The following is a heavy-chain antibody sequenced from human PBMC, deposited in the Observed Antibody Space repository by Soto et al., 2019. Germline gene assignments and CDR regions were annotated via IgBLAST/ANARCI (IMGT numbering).Heavy chain of an antibody. D-gene: IGHD3-10*01. Sequence: QVQLVESGGGVVQPGRSLRLSCAASGFTFSSYGMHWVRQAPGKGLEWVAVISYDGSNKYYADSVKGRFTISRDNSKNTLYLQMNSLRAEDTAVYYCAKVWLWFGELGGYWGQGTLVTVSS. CDR1: GFTFSSYG. CDR2: ISYDGSNK. V-gene: IGHV3-30*18. CDR3: AKVWLWFGELGGY. J-gene: IGHJ4*02.